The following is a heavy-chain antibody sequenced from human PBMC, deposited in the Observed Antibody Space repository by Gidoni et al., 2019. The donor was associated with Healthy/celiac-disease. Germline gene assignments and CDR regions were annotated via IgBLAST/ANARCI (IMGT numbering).Heavy chain of an antibody. CDR1: GGFISSGGYS. CDR3: ARETDDYGVGAFDI. CDR2: IYHSGST. Sequence: LQLQESGSGLVKPSQTLSLTSAVSGGFISSGGYSWSGNRQPPGKGLERLGYIYHSGSTYYNPSLKSRVTISVDRSKNQFSLKLSSVTAADTGVYYCARETDDYGVGAFDIWGQGTMVTVSS. J-gene: IGHJ3*02. D-gene: IGHD4-17*01. V-gene: IGHV4-30-2*01.